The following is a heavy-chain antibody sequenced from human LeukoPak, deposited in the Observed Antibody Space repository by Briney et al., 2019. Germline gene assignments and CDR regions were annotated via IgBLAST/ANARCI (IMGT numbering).Heavy chain of an antibody. CDR3: ARVSTSPTYYFDY. J-gene: IGHJ4*02. CDR2: IYYSGST. Sequence: SETLSLTCTVSGGSISSSSYCWGWIRQPPGKGLEWIGSIYYSGSTYYNPSLKSRVTISVDTSKNQFSLKLSSVTAADTAVYYCARVSTSPTYYFDYWGQGTLVTVS. D-gene: IGHD2-2*01. V-gene: IGHV4-39*07. CDR1: GGSISSSSYC.